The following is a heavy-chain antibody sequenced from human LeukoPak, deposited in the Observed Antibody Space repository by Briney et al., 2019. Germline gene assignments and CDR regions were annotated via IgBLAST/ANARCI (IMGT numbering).Heavy chain of an antibody. D-gene: IGHD2-2*01. Sequence: GGSLRLSCAASGFPFSDYYMSWIRQAPGKGLEWVSYITSGGSTMYYADSVKGRFTISRDNAKNSLFLQMNSLRAEDTAVYYCAKDQGYCSSTSCSPTYYFDYWGQGTLVTVSS. CDR3: AKDQGYCSSTSCSPTYYFDY. CDR1: GFPFSDYY. CDR2: ITSGGSTM. J-gene: IGHJ4*02. V-gene: IGHV3-11*01.